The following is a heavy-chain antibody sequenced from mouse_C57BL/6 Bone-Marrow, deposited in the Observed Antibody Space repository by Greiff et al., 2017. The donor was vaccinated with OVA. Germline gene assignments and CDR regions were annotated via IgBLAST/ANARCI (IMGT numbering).Heavy chain of an antibody. Sequence: VQLQQSGAELARPGDSVKLSCKASGYTFTSYGISWVKQRTGQGLEWIGEIYPRSGNTYYNEKFKGKATLTADKSSSTAYMELRSLTSEDSAVYFCARGSNYVAYWGQGTLVTVSA. CDR1: GYTFTSYG. CDR2: IYPRSGNT. J-gene: IGHJ3*01. V-gene: IGHV1-81*01. D-gene: IGHD2-5*01. CDR3: ARGSNYVAY.